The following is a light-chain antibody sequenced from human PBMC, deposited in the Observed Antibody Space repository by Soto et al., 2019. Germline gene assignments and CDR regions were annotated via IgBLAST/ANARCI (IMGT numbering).Light chain of an antibody. J-gene: IGKJ1*01. CDR1: QSISSY. V-gene: IGKV1-39*01. Sequence: DIQMTQSPSSLSASVVDRVTITCLASQSISSYLNWYQQKPGKAPKLLIYAASSLQSGVPSRFSGSGSGTDFTLTISSLQPEDFATYYCQQSYSTPRGTCGQGTKGDIK. CDR3: QQSYSTPRGT. CDR2: AAS.